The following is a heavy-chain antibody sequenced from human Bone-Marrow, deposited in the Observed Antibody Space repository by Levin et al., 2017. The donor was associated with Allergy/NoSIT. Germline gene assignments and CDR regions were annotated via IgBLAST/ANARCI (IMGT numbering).Heavy chain of an antibody. D-gene: IGHD2-2*01. CDR3: ARHHCSSASCHLYFDL. CDR2: IQNSGSI. J-gene: IGHJ2*01. V-gene: IGHV4-59*08. CDR1: GGSISTFY. Sequence: SETLSLTCTVSGGSISTFYWSWIRQPPGKGLEWIGYIQNSGSINYSPSLKSRATLSVDTSKNQFSLRLTSVTAADAAVYYCARHHCSSASCHLYFDLWGRGTLVTVSS.